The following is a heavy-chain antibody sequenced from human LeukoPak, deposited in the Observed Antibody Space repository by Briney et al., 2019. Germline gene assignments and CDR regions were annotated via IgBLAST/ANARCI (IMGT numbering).Heavy chain of an antibody. J-gene: IGHJ4*02. CDR1: GGSSRTYY. V-gene: IGHV4-59*01. Sequence: SETLSLTCTVSGGSSRTYYWNWIRQPPGKGLEWIGYISNSGIATYNPSLQSRITKSVDSSKSQISLKLNSVTAADTAMYYCARSGGYGSSWSLWGQGTLVTVSS. D-gene: IGHD6-13*01. CDR3: ARSGGYGSSWSL. CDR2: ISNSGIA.